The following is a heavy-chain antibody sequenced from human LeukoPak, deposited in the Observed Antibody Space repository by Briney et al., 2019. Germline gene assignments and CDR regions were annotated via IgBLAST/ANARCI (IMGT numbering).Heavy chain of an antibody. J-gene: IGHJ4*02. D-gene: IGHD2-15*01. CDR3: AKGSHPSGYFDY. Sequence: GMSLRLSCAASGFTFSSYGMHWVRQAPGKGLEWVAVISYDGSNKYYADSVKGRFTISRDNSKNTLYLQMNSLRAEDTAVYYCAKGSHPSGYFDYWGQGTLVTVSS. V-gene: IGHV3-30*18. CDR1: GFTFSSYG. CDR2: ISYDGSNK.